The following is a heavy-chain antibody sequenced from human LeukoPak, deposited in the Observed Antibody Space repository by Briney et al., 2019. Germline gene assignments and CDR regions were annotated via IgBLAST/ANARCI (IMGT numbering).Heavy chain of an antibody. CDR2: IKEDGTEK. CDR3: ARDSGSDALDI. J-gene: IGHJ3*02. D-gene: IGHD3-10*01. V-gene: IGHV3-7*04. CDR1: GFSFSSYW. Sequence: GGSLRLSCAASGFSFSSYWMNWVRQAPGKGLEWMANIKEDGTEKHYVDSVKGRFTISRDNAKNSLYLQMNSPRAEDTAVYYCARDSGSDALDIWGQGTMVTVSS.